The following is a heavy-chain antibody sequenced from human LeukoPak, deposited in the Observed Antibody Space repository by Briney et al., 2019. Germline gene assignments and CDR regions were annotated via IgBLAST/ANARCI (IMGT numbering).Heavy chain of an antibody. CDR1: GFPFSRYS. D-gene: IGHD3-16*01. V-gene: IGHV3-21*01. J-gene: IGHJ4*02. Sequence: GGSLKLSCAASGFPFSRYSMNWVRQAPGEGPEWVSSITSSSSNKDYVDSVKGRFTVSRENAKNSLYLQMDSLRVEDTAVYYCARDPPSRGTRYFDYWGQGILVTVSS. CDR2: ITSSSSNK. CDR3: ARDPPSRGTRYFDY.